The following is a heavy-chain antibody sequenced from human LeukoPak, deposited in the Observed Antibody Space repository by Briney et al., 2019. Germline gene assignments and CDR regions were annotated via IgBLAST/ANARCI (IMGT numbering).Heavy chain of an antibody. Sequence: GGSLRLSCAASGFTFSSYAMHWVRQAPGKGLEWVAVISYDGSNRYYADSVKGRFTISRDNSKITLYLQMNSLRAEDTAVYCGARATQDSSSWYRVNYGMVVWGQGATVTVSS. CDR2: ISYDGSNR. CDR1: GFTFSSYA. CDR3: ARATQDSSSWYRVNYGMVV. D-gene: IGHD6-13*01. V-gene: IGHV3-30-3*01. J-gene: IGHJ6*02.